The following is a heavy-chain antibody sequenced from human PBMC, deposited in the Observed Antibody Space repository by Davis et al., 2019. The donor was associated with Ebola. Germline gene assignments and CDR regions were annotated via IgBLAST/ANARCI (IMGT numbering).Heavy chain of an antibody. V-gene: IGHV5-51*01. D-gene: IGHD6-19*01. Sequence: KVSCKGSGYSFTNYWIGWVRQMPGKGLEWMGIIYPGDSDTRYSPSFQAQVTISADKSISTAYLQWSSLTASDTAMYYCARLGSGFSSGCDYWGQGTLVTVSS. J-gene: IGHJ4*02. CDR2: IYPGDSDT. CDR3: ARLGSGFSSGCDY. CDR1: GYSFTNYW.